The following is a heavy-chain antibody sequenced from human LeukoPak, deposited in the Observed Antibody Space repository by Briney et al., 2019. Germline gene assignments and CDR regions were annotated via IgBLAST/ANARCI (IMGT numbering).Heavy chain of an antibody. V-gene: IGHV3-15*01. Sequence: GGSLRLSCAASGFTFSNHWMSWVRQAPGKGLEWVGRIKPRTSGGTTDYAAPVKGRFTISRDDSKNTVYLQMNSLETEDTAVYYCTTPPDWGQGTLVTVSS. CDR3: TTPPD. CDR2: IKPRTSGGTT. CDR1: GFTFSNHW. J-gene: IGHJ4*02.